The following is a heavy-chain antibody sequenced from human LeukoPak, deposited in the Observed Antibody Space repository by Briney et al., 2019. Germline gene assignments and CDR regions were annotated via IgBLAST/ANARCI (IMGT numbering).Heavy chain of an antibody. Sequence: SETLSLTCTVSGGSISSYYWSWIRQPPGKGLEWIGYIYYSGSTNYNPSLKSRVTISVDTSKNQFSLKLSSVTAADTAVYYCAKYVWGSYPTFEDYWGQGTLVTVSS. V-gene: IGHV4-59*01. D-gene: IGHD3-16*02. CDR2: IYYSGST. CDR3: AKYVWGSYPTFEDY. CDR1: GGSISSYY. J-gene: IGHJ4*02.